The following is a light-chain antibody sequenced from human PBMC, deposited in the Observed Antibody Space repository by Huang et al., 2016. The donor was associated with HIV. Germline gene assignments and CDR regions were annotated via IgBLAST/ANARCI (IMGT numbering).Light chain of an antibody. CDR3: QQYGSSLA. V-gene: IGKV3-20*01. CDR1: QSVFNNNY. J-gene: IGKJ1*01. CDR2: GAS. Sequence: EIVLTQSPGILSLSPGESATLSCRASQSVFNNNYLAWYQQKPGQVTRLLIFGASSTATGISDRFRGSGSGTDFTLTISRLEAEDFAVYYCQQYGSSLAFGPGTKVEIK.